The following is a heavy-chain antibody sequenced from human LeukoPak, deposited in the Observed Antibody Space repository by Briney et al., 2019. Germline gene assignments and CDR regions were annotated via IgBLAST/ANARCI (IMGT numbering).Heavy chain of an antibody. V-gene: IGHV1-69*13. CDR2: IIPIFGTA. Sequence: ASVKVSCKASGYTFTSYGISWVRQAPGQGLEWMGRIIPIFGTANYAQKFQGRVTITADESTSTAYMELSSLRSEDTAVYYCASSTRNPGIAAAGTFLFDYWGQGTLVTVSS. CDR3: ASSTRNPGIAAAGTFLFDY. J-gene: IGHJ4*02. D-gene: IGHD6-13*01. CDR1: GYTFTSYG.